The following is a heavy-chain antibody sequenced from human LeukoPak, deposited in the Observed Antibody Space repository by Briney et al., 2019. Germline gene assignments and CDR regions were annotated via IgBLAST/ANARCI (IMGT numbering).Heavy chain of an antibody. J-gene: IGHJ4*02. CDR1: GGSISSSSDS. CDR2: IYYRGST. D-gene: IGHD2-21*01. V-gene: IGHV4-39*01. Sequence: PSETLSLTCTVSGGSISSSSDSWGWIRQPPGKGLEWIGNIYYRGSTYDNPPLKSRVTISVDTSKNQFSLNLSSVTAADTAVYYCARGPWAFQVSDYWGQGTLVTVSS. CDR3: ARGPWAFQVSDY.